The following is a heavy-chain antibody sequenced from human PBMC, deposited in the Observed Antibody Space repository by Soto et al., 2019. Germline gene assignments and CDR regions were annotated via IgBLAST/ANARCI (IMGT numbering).Heavy chain of an antibody. V-gene: IGHV1-18*01. CDR2: ISAYNGNT. Sequence: ASVKVSCKASGYTFTSYGISWVRQAPGQGLEWMGWISAYNGNTNYAQKLQGRVTMTTDTSTSTAYMELRSLRSDDTAVYYCAREGFYDSSGYPFDYWGQGTLVTVSS. CDR3: AREGFYDSSGYPFDY. CDR1: GYTFTSYG. D-gene: IGHD3-22*01. J-gene: IGHJ4*02.